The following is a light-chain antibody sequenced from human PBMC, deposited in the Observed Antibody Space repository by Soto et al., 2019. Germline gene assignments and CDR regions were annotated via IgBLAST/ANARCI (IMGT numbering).Light chain of an antibody. CDR2: GAS. Sequence: GSLSLSPGETATLSCRASQSSINNYLAWYQQKPGQAPRLLIYGASIRATGVPDRFSGSGSGTDFTLTITRLEAEDFAVYYCQQYGTSPLMYTFGQGTKLGVK. V-gene: IGKV3-20*01. CDR3: QQYGTSPLMYT. CDR1: QSSINNY. J-gene: IGKJ2*01.